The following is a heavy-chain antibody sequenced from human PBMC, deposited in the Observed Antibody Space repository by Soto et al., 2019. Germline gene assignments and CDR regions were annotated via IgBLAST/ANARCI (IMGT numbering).Heavy chain of an antibody. D-gene: IGHD3-3*01. J-gene: IGHJ6*01. CDR2: ISAYNGNT. V-gene: IGHV1-18*04. Sequence: ASVKVSCKASGYTFTSYGISWVRQAPGQGLEWMGWISAYNGNTNYAQKLQGRVTMTTDTSTSTAYMELRSLRSDDTAVYYCARDGGYDFWSGYYSYDYGMDVWGQGTTVNVSS. CDR3: ARDGGYDFWSGYYSYDYGMDV. CDR1: GYTFTSYG.